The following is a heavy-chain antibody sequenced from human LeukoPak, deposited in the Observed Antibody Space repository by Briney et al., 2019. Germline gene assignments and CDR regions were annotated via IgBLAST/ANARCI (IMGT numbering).Heavy chain of an antibody. CDR2: ISYDGSNK. CDR1: GFTFSSYG. D-gene: IGHD3-22*01. CDR3: AKDYYDSSLLFDY. Sequence: PGGSLRLSCAASGFTFSSYGMHWVRQAPGRGLEWVAVISYDGSNKYYADSVKGRFTISRDNSKNTLYLQMNSLRAEATAVYYCAKDYYDSSLLFDYWGQGTLVTVSS. V-gene: IGHV3-30*18. J-gene: IGHJ4*02.